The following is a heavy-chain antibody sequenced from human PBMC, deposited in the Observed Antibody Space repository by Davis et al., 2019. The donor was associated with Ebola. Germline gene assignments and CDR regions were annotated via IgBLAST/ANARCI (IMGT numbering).Heavy chain of an antibody. CDR3: AKDMSRWLGLFWFDP. D-gene: IGHD6-19*01. J-gene: IGHJ5*02. CDR1: GFTFDDCA. V-gene: IGHV3-9*01. Sequence: PGGSLRLSCAASGFTFDDCAMSWVRQAPGKGLEWVSGISWISGRIGYADSVKGRFTISRDNAKNSLYLQMNSLRAEDTALYYCAKDMSRWLGLFWFDPWGQGTLVTVSS. CDR2: ISWISGRI.